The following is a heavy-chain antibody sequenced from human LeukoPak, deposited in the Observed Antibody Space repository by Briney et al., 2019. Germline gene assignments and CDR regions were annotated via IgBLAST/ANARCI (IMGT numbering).Heavy chain of an antibody. CDR2: IYTTGTT. V-gene: IGHV4-61*02. Sequence: SETLSLTCTLSGDFITSDTYSWSWIRQPAGMQLEWIGRIYTTGTTNYNPSLRSRVTMSIDTSKNQFSLKLNSVTAADTAVYYCASLYSSGWTGYFDYWGQGTLVTVSS. J-gene: IGHJ4*02. CDR3: ASLYSSGWTGYFDY. CDR1: GDFITSDTYS. D-gene: IGHD6-19*01.